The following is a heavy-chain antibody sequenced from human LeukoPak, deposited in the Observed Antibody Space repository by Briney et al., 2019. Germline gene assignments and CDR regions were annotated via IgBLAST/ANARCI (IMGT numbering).Heavy chain of an antibody. D-gene: IGHD3-22*01. CDR1: GGSISSVSYY. CDR2: IYTSGST. V-gene: IGHV4-61*02. CDR3: AREMYYYDSSGHYQYYYYYMDV. Sequence: SQTLSLTCTVSGGSISSVSYYWSWIRHPAGNGLEWIGRIYTSGSTNYNPSLKSRVTILVDTSKTQFSLKLSSVTAADTAVYYCAREMYYYDSSGHYQYYYYYMDVWGKGTTVTVSS. J-gene: IGHJ6*03.